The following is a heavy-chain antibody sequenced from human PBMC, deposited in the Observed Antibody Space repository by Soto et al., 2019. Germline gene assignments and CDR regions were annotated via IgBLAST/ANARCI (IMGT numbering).Heavy chain of an antibody. CDR2: IGIYHGNT. Sequence: QVQLVQSGPEVKKPGASVKVSCKASGYAFTSFGITWVRQAPGQGLEGMGWIGIYHGNTRYAQNLQGRVSRTRDPSTTTAHVELKSPTSHDPAVYYCVRDRRVGATTEAYDIWGQGTMVTVSS. CDR3: VRDRRVGATTEAYDI. J-gene: IGHJ3*02. CDR1: GYAFTSFG. D-gene: IGHD1-26*01. V-gene: IGHV1-18*01.